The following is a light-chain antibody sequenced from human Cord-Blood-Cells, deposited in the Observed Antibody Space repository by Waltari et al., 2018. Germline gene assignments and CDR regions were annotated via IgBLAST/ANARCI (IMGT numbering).Light chain of an antibody. CDR2: RKN. CDR3: AAWDDSLSGWV. J-gene: IGLJ3*02. Sequence: QSVLTQPPSASGTPGQRVTISCSGSSSNIGSNYVYWYKQLPGTAPKLLNYRKNQRSSGVPARFSGSKSGTSASLAISGLRSEDEADYYCAAWDDSLSGWVFGGGTKLTVL. CDR1: SSNIGSNY. V-gene: IGLV1-47*01.